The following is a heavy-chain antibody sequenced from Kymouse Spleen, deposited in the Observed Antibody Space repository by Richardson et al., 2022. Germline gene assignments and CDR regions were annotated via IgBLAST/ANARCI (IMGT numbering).Heavy chain of an antibody. D-gene: IGHD3-10*01. Sequence: EVQLVESGGGLVKPGGSLRLSCAASGFTFSNAWMSWVRQAPGKGLEWVGRIKSKTDGGTTDYAAPVKGRFTISRDDSKNTLYLQMNSLKTEDTAVYYCTTDLWFGEYTPYFDYWGQGTLVTVSS. CDR2: IKSKTDGGTT. CDR3: TTDLWFGEYTPYFDY. J-gene: IGHJ4*02. V-gene: IGHV3-15*01. CDR1: GFTFSNAW.